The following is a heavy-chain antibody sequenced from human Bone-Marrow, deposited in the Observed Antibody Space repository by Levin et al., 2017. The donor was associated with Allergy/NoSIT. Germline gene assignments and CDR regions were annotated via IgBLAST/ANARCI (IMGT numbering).Heavy chain of an antibody. Sequence: GESLKISCKASGYTLNNYDIHWVRQATGQGLEWMGWMSPNSGNTGYAQKFQGRVTMTRNTSIGTAYMELSGLRSEDTAVYYCARGLLWYFDIWGRGTLVIVSS. CDR1: GYTLNNYD. V-gene: IGHV1-8*01. CDR2: MSPNSGNT. J-gene: IGHJ2*01. CDR3: ARGLLWYFDI.